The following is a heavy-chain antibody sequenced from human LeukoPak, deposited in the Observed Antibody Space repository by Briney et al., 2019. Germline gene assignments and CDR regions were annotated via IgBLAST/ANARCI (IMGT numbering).Heavy chain of an antibody. D-gene: IGHD1-26*01. Sequence: GGSLRLSCAASGFTFSTFGMIWVRQAPGKGLDWVSSISSGSYIYYADAVKARFTISRDNARNSLYLQMNSLRAEDTAVYYCARYIVGATSDAFDIWGQGTMVTVSS. J-gene: IGHJ3*02. CDR2: ISSGSYI. V-gene: IGHV3-21*01. CDR3: ARYIVGATSDAFDI. CDR1: GFTFSTFG.